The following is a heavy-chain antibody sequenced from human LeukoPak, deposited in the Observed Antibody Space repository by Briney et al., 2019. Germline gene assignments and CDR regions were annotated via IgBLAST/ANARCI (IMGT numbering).Heavy chain of an antibody. J-gene: IGHJ4*02. D-gene: IGHD6-19*01. V-gene: IGHV5-51*01. CDR2: IYPGDFDT. Sequence: GESLKISCKGSGYSFTSYWIGWVRQMPGKGLEWMGIIYPGDFDTRYSPSFQGQATISADKSISTTYLQWSSLKASDTAMYYCARHPRSSGPGYYFDYWGQGTLVTVSS. CDR3: ARHPRSSGPGYYFDY. CDR1: GYSFTSYW.